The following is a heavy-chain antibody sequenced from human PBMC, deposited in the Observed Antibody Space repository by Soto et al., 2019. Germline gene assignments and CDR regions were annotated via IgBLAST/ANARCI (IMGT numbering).Heavy chain of an antibody. CDR1: GFTFSSYG. CDR3: ARVVAAAGPYYYGMDV. D-gene: IGHD6-13*01. J-gene: IGHJ6*02. CDR2: IWYDGSNK. V-gene: IGHV3-33*01. Sequence: QVQLVESGGGVVQPGRSLRLSCAASGFTFSSYGVHWVRQAPGKGLEWVAVIWYDGSNKYYADSVKGRFTISRDNSKNTLYLQMNSLRAEDTAVYYCARVVAAAGPYYYGMDVWGQGTTVTVSS.